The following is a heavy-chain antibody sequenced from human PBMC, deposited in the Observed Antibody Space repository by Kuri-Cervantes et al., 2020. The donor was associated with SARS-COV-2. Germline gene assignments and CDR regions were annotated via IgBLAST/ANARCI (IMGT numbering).Heavy chain of an antibody. CDR1: GYTFTGYY. V-gene: IGHV1-2*04. CDR2: INPNSGGT. D-gene: IGHD3-10*01. J-gene: IGHJ6*02. Sequence: ASVKVSCKASGYTFTGYYIHWVRQAPGQGLEWMGWINPNSGGTNYAQKFQGWVTMTRDTSSTGYMELSRLRSDAAAVYYCARGMVRVLIPSYYYGMDVWGQGTTVTVSS. CDR3: ARGMVRVLIPSYYYGMDV.